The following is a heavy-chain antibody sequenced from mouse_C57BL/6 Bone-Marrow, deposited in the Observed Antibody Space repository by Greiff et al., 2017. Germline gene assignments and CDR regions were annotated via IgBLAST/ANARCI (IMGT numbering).Heavy chain of an antibody. V-gene: IGHV6-3*01. J-gene: IGHJ2*01. CDR2: IRLKSDNYAT. CDR1: GFTFSNYW. CDR3: TVGSYSRDYFDY. D-gene: IGHD1-1*02. Sequence: EVKLVASGGGFVQPGGSMKLSCVASGFTFSNYWMNWVRPSPEKGLEWVAQIRLKSDNYATHYAESVKGRFTISRDDSKSRLYLQMNNLRAEDTGIYYCTVGSYSRDYFDYWGQGTTLTVSS.